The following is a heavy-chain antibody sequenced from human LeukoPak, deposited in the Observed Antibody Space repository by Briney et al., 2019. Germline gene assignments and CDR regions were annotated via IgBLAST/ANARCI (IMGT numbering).Heavy chain of an antibody. CDR2: INPSGGGT. CDR1: GYTFTSYY. J-gene: IGHJ4*02. V-gene: IGHV1-46*01. Sequence: ASVKVSCKASGYTFTSYYMHWVRQAPGQGLEWMGIINPSGGGTSYAQKFQGRVTMTRDTSTSTVYMELSSLRSEDTAVYYCARDWDCGSTSCDRIGSAERDYWGQGTLVTVSS. CDR3: ARDWDCGSTSCDRIGSAERDY. D-gene: IGHD2-2*01.